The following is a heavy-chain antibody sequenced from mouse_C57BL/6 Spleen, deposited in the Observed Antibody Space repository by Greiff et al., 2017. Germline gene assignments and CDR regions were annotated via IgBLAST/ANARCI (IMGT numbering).Heavy chain of an antibody. Sequence: VQLQQSGAELVKPGASVKLSCKASGYTFTSYWMDWVKQRPGRGLEWIGRIDPTSGGTKYNEKFKSKATLTVDKPSSTAYMQLSSLTSADSAVYYCAREDITAVVEEGFAYWGQGTLVTVSA. CDR2: IDPTSGGT. J-gene: IGHJ3*01. CDR3: AREDITAVVEEGFAY. CDR1: GYTFTSYW. V-gene: IGHV1-72*01. D-gene: IGHD1-1*01.